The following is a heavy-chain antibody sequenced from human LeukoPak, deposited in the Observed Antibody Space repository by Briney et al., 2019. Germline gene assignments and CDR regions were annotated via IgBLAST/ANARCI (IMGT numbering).Heavy chain of an antibody. Sequence: ASVKVSCKASGYTFTSSGISWVRQAPGQGLEWMGWISAYNGNTNYAQKLQGRVTMTTDTSTSTAYMELRSLRSDDTAVYYCARVKTKYYYDSSGNAFDIWGKGTMVTVSS. CDR1: GYTFTSSG. D-gene: IGHD3-22*01. V-gene: IGHV1-18*01. J-gene: IGHJ3*02. CDR3: ARVKTKYYYDSSGNAFDI. CDR2: ISAYNGNT.